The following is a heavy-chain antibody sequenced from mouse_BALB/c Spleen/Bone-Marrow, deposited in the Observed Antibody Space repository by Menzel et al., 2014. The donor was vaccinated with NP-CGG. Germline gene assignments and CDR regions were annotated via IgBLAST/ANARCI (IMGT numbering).Heavy chain of an antibody. CDR1: GFTFSSYA. CDR2: ISSGGST. V-gene: IGHV5-6-5*01. D-gene: IGHD2-4*01. CDR3: ARGGGYDYGHYYAKVY. Sequence: EVKLMESGGGLVKPGGSLKLSCAASGFTFSSYAMSWVRQTPEKRLEWVASISSGGSTYYLDSVKGRFTISRDNARNILYLQMSSLRSEDTAMYYCARGGGYDYGHYYAKVYWGQGTSVTGSS. J-gene: IGHJ4*01.